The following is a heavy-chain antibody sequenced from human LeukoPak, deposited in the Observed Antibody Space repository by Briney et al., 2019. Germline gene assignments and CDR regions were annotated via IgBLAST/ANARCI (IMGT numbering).Heavy chain of an antibody. V-gene: IGHV3-21*01. CDR2: ISSSSSYI. CDR1: GFTFSSHS. CDR3: ARLAYGDFDY. Sequence: GGSLRLSCAGSGFTFSSHSMNWVRQAPGKGLEWLSSISSSSSYIYYADSVKGRFTISRDNAKNSLYLQMNSLRAEDTAVYYCARLAYGDFDYWGQGTLVTVSS. D-gene: IGHD4-17*01. J-gene: IGHJ4*02.